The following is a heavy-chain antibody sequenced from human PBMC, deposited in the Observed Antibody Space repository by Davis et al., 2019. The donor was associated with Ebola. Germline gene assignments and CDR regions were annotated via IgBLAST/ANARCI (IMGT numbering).Heavy chain of an antibody. CDR1: GYTFTSYG. D-gene: IGHD3-10*01. CDR3: ARDTLRWSYGMDV. V-gene: IGHV1-18*04. Sequence: AASVKVSCKASGYTFTSYGISWVRQAPGQGLEWMGWISDYNGNTNYAQKLQGRVTMTTDTSTSTAYMELRSLRSDDTAVYYCARDTLRWSYGMDVWGQGTTVTVSS. CDR2: ISDYNGNT. J-gene: IGHJ6*02.